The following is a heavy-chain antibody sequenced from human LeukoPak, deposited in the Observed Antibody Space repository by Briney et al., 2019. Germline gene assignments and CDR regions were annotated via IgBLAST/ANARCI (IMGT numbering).Heavy chain of an antibody. V-gene: IGHV3-21*04. CDR2: ISSSGSTI. CDR3: ARDSGYYDFDY. Sequence: PGGSLRLSCAASGLTFSSYAMSWVRQAPGKGLEWVSAISSSGSTIYYADSVKGRFTIPRDNAKNSLYLQMNSLRAEDTAVYYCARDSGYYDFDYWGQGTLVTVSS. D-gene: IGHD3-22*01. CDR1: GLTFSSYA. J-gene: IGHJ4*02.